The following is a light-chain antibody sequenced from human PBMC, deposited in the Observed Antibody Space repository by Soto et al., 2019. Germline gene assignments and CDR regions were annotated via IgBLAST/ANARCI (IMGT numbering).Light chain of an antibody. CDR1: QNVKTR. CDR3: QQYDEWPLT. V-gene: IGKV3-15*01. CDR2: DAF. J-gene: IGKJ4*01. Sequence: EKVMTQSPATLSVSPGERATLSCRASQNVKTRLAWYQQKPGQAPRLLIYDAFTRATGIPARFSGSASGTEFTLTISSLQSEDFAVYYCQQYDEWPLTFDGGTKVDIK.